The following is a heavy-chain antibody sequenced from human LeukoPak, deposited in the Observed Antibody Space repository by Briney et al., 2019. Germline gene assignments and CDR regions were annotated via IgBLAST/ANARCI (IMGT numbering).Heavy chain of an antibody. CDR1: GFTFSNYS. J-gene: IGHJ4*02. CDR2: ISSSSNYI. D-gene: IGHD3-9*01. V-gene: IGHV3-21*01. CDR3: AAHRDDFLAGYFEY. Sequence: GRSLRLSCAASGFTFSNYSMNWVRQAPGKGLEWVSSISSSSNYIYYADSVQGRFTITRDNARNSLYLQMNSLRAEDTAMYYCAAHRDDFLAGYFEYWGQGTLVTVSS.